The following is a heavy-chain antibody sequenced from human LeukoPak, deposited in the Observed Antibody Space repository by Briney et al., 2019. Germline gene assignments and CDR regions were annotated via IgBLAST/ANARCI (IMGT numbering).Heavy chain of an antibody. D-gene: IGHD5-24*01. Sequence: GGSLRLSCATSGFTVSSRYMSWVRQAPGKGLEWVAVLRKVGTTFYTDSVKGRFTISRDTSKNTLNLQMNSLRAEDTAVYYCAREGEKGDGYNHGLDYWGQGTLVTVSP. V-gene: IGHV3-53*01. CDR1: GFTVSSRY. CDR2: LRKVGTT. J-gene: IGHJ4*02. CDR3: AREGEKGDGYNHGLDY.